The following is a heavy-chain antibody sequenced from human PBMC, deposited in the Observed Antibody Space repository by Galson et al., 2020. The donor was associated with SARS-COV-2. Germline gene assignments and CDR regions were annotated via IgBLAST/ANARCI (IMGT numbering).Heavy chain of an antibody. Sequence: GGSLRLSCPASGLALSSSTTNWVRPAQGNGLEWVASLDTSSTYIYHADSLKGRFTISRDHAENSLYLQMHSLRAEDTAVYYCAKEYNTGWYFTYYMDVWGKGTTVTISS. CDR3: AKEYNTGWYFTYYMDV. D-gene: IGHD6-19*01. CDR2: LDTSSTYI. CDR1: GLALSSST. J-gene: IGHJ6*03. V-gene: IGHV3-21*04.